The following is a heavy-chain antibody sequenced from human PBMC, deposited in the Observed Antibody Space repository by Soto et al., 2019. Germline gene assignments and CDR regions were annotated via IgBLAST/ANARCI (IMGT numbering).Heavy chain of an antibody. Sequence: PVGSLRLSCASSVFTFSSYAMSWVRHSPGKWLEWVSTISGSDGRTYSTDSVKGRFTISRDNSRNTAYLQMNSLRVEDTAVYYCAKGVSQYTNLALFEYWGRGTLVTVSS. D-gene: IGHD1-1*01. CDR2: ISGSDGRT. V-gene: IGHV3-23*01. CDR3: AKGVSQYTNLALFEY. CDR1: VFTFSSYA. J-gene: IGHJ4*02.